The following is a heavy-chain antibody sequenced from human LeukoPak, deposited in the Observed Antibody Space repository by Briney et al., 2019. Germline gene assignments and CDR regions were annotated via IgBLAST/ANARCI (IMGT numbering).Heavy chain of an antibody. Sequence: GGSLRLSCAASGFTFNIYTMNWVRQAPGKGLEWVSSIDSGSTYIYYADSVKGRFTISRDNAKNSLYLQMNSLRAEDTAVYYCARESELTVNYYYGMDVWGQGTTVTVSS. CDR1: GFTFNIYT. J-gene: IGHJ6*02. CDR3: ARESELTVNYYYGMDV. D-gene: IGHD4-17*01. CDR2: IDSGSTYI. V-gene: IGHV3-21*01.